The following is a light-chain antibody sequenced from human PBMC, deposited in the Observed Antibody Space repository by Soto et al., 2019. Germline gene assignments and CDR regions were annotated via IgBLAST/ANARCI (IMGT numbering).Light chain of an antibody. CDR2: VAS. J-gene: IGKJ1*01. CDR3: QQYGSLPRT. V-gene: IGKV3-20*01. Sequence: EIVVTQSPGTLSLSPGERATLSCRASQSVSSGYLAWYQQKPGQAPRLLIYVASNRATGIPDRFSGSGSGTDFTLTISRLEPEDFAVYYCQQYGSLPRTFGQGTKVEIK. CDR1: QSVSSGY.